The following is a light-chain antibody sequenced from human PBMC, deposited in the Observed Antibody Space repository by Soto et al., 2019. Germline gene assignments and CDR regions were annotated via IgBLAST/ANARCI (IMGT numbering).Light chain of an antibody. CDR1: SRDIGAYEQ. CDR3: ASRTTSTTVL. Sequence: QSALTQPSSMSGSPGQSITVSCTGTSRDIGAYEQVFWYQQRPGRAPKVLIYDDRIRPSEVSNRFSGSKSGNTASLTISELQAEDEAVYYSASRTTSTTVLFGGGTKLTVL. CDR2: DDR. V-gene: IGLV2-14*01. J-gene: IGLJ2*01.